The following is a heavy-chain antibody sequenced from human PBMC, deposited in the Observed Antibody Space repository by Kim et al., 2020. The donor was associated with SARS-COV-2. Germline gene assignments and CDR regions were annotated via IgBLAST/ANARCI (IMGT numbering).Heavy chain of an antibody. CDR1: GDSVSSYTAA. CDR2: TYFRSKWST. J-gene: IGHJ3*02. V-gene: IGHV6-1*01. Sequence: SQTLSLTCAVSGDSVSSYTAAWNWIRQSPSRGLEWLGRTYFRSKWSTNYAVSVQSRININADTSTNQFSLQLNSVTPEDTAVYYCARDGDLYSSGKDAFDIWGQGTMVTVSS. CDR3: ARDGDLYSSGKDAFDI. D-gene: IGHD6-19*01.